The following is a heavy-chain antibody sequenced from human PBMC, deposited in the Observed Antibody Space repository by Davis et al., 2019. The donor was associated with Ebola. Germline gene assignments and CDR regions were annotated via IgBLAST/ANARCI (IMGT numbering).Heavy chain of an antibody. Sequence: GGSLRLSCTASGFTFSTYSMNWVRQAPGKGLEWVSSISRSSSYIYYADSVKGRFTISRDNSKKTLYLQMNSLRAEDTAVYYCARSGLSFGVVKYHYGMDVWGKGTTVTVSS. V-gene: IGHV3-21*04. CDR3: ARSGLSFGVVKYHYGMDV. D-gene: IGHD3-3*01. CDR2: ISRSSSYI. CDR1: GFTFSTYS. J-gene: IGHJ6*04.